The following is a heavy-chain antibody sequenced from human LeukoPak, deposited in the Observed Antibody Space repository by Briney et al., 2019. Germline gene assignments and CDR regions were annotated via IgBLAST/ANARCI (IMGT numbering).Heavy chain of an antibody. CDR1: GFTFSSYA. CDR2: ISGSGGST. Sequence: PGGSLRLSCAASGFTFSSYAMSCVPQAPGKGLEGFSSISGSGGSTYYADSVKGRFTISRDNSKNTLYVQMNSLRAEDTSIYYCARGGAVTTGVSDYWGQGTLVTVSS. J-gene: IGHJ4*02. D-gene: IGHD4-17*01. V-gene: IGHV3-23*01. CDR3: ARGGAVTTGVSDY.